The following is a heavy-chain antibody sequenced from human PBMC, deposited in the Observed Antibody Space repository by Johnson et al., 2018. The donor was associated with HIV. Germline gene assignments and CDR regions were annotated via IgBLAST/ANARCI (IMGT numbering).Heavy chain of an antibody. D-gene: IGHD4-17*01. Sequence: VQLVESGGGVVRPGGSLRLSCAASGFTFDDYGMSWVRQAPGKGLEWVSGISGSGDNTYYADSVKGRITISRDNSKNTLYVQMNSLRAEDTAVYYCARPRTTVTQVDAFDIWGQGTLVTVSS. CDR2: ISGSGDNT. CDR1: GFTFDDYG. J-gene: IGHJ3*02. V-gene: IGHV3-20*04. CDR3: ARPRTTVTQVDAFDI.